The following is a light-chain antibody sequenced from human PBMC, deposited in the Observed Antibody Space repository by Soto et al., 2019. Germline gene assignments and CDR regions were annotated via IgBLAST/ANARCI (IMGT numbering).Light chain of an antibody. CDR1: QSVSSH. J-gene: IGKJ4*01. V-gene: IGKV3-15*01. CDR3: QRYTGWPLT. CDR2: GAS. Sequence: EIVMTQSPATLSVSPGERATLSYRASQSVSSHLAWYQQKPGQAPRLLIYGASSRATGIPARFSGSGSWTEFTLTISGRKSKVFEIYYCQRYTGWPLTLGGGTKVNIK.